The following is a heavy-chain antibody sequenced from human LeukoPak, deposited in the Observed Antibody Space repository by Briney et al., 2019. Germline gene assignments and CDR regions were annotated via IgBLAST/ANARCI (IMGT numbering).Heavy chain of an antibody. CDR2: FDPEDGET. CDR1: GYTLTELS. Sequence: ASVKVSCKVSGYTLTELSMHWVRQAPGKGLEWMGGFDPEDGETIYAQKFQDRVTMTEDTSTDTAYMELSSLRSEDTAVYYCATAVAKGPIPFDYWGQGTLVTVSS. D-gene: IGHD2-15*01. J-gene: IGHJ4*02. CDR3: ATAVAKGPIPFDY. V-gene: IGHV1-24*01.